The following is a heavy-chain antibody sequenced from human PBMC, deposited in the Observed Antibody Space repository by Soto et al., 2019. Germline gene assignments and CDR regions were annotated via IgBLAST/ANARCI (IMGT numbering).Heavy chain of an antibody. CDR2: ISGSGTAE. D-gene: IGHD2-8*01. J-gene: IGHJ4*02. CDR1: GFTFSAHE. V-gene: IGHV3-48*03. Sequence: GGSLRLSCVASGFTFSAHEMNWVRQAPGEGLEWISYISGSGTAEYYADSVKGRFSISRDNAQNTLYLQMSGLKVEDTGIYYCAREGVYWGQGTLVTVSS. CDR3: AREGVY.